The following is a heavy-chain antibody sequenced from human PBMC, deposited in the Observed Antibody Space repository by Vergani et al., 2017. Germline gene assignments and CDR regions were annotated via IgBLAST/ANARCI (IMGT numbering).Heavy chain of an antibody. J-gene: IGHJ4*02. CDR1: GFTFSSYA. D-gene: IGHD3-16*02. V-gene: IGHV3-23*01. CDR3: AXDPKMITFGGVIVPYFDY. Sequence: EVQLLESGGGLVQPGGSLRLSCAASGFTFSSYAMSWVRQAPGKGLEWVSAISGSGGSPYYADSVKGRFTIARDNSKNTLYLQMNSLRAEDTAVYYCAXDPKMITFGGVIVPYFDYWGQGTLVTVSS. CDR2: ISGSGGSP.